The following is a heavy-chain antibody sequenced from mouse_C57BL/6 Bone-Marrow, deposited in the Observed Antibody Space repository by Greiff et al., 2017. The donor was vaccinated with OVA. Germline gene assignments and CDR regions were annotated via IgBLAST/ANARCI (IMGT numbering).Heavy chain of an antibody. CDR1: GFTFSSYA. D-gene: IGHD2-3*01. CDR3: TRDTRLLRPAWFAY. Sequence: EVQLVESGEGLVKPGGSLKLSCAASGFTFSSYAMSWVSQTPEKRLEWVAYISSGGDYIYYADTVKGRFTISRDNARNTLYLQMSSLKSEDTAMYYCTRDTRLLRPAWFAYWGQGTLVTVSA. V-gene: IGHV5-9-1*02. CDR2: ISSGGDYI. J-gene: IGHJ3*01.